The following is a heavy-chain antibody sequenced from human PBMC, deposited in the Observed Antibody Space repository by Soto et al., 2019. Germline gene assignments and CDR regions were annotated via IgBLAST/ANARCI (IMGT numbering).Heavy chain of an antibody. J-gene: IGHJ4*02. CDR3: AKEMFPRTVLDSSSPWGDY. D-gene: IGHD3-22*01. CDR2: LSYDGNHE. CDR1: GFTFDDFG. V-gene: IGHV3-30*18. Sequence: QVQLVESGGGVVQPGTSLKLSCAASGFTFDDFGFHWVRQAPGKGLEWVATLSYDGNHEYYADSVKGRFTISRDNSKITLYLQMNSLKTEDTAMYYCAKEMFPRTVLDSSSPWGDYWGQGTLVTVSS.